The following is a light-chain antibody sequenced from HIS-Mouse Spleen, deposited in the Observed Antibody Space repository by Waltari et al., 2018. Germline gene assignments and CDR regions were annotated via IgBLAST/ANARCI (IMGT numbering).Light chain of an antibody. CDR1: QSVSSY. CDR2: DAS. Sequence: EIVLTQSPATLSLSPGERATLSCRASQSVSSYLAWYQQKPGQAPRLLIYDASNRATGIPARFSGSGSGTDFTLTIISLEPEDFAVYYCQQRSNWPIFTFGPGTKVDIK. V-gene: IGKV3-11*01. CDR3: QQRSNWPIFT. J-gene: IGKJ3*01.